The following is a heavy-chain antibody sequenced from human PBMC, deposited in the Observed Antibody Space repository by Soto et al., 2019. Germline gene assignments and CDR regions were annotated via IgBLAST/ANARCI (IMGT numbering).Heavy chain of an antibody. V-gene: IGHV1-3*01. CDR1: GYTLTTYS. Sequence: ASVKVSCKASGYTLTTYSMHWVRQAPGQRPEWMGWINAGNGNTKYSQKFQGRVTITWDTPASTVYMELRGLRSEDTALYYCAIVYDSHGSLFFFNYWGQGTLVTVSS. CDR2: INAGNGNT. J-gene: IGHJ4*02. CDR3: AIVYDSHGSLFFFNY. D-gene: IGHD3-22*01.